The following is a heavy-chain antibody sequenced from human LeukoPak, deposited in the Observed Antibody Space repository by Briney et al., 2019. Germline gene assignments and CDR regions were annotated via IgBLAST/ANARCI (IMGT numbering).Heavy chain of an antibody. CDR1: GGSFSGCY. Sequence: PSETLSLTCAVYGGSFSGCYWSWIRQPPGKGLEWIGEINHSGSTNYNPSLKSRVTISVDTSKNQFSLKLSSVTAADTAVYYCARALGVRFLEWLPSPYYMDVWGKGTTVTVSS. J-gene: IGHJ6*03. CDR2: INHSGST. CDR3: ARALGVRFLEWLPSPYYMDV. D-gene: IGHD3-3*01. V-gene: IGHV4-34*01.